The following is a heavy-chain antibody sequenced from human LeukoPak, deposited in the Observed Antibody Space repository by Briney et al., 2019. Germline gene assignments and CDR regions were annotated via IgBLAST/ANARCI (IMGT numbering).Heavy chain of an antibody. CDR3: ARGSTTRSGPLDY. Sequence: PGGSLRLSCAASGFTFSDHYMSWIRQAPGKGLEWASYISSSGSTIYYADSVKGRFTISRDNAKNSLYLQMNSLRAEETAVYYCARGSTTRSGPLDYWGQGTLVTVSS. CDR2: ISSSGSTI. D-gene: IGHD1-26*01. J-gene: IGHJ4*02. CDR1: GFTFSDHY. V-gene: IGHV3-11*04.